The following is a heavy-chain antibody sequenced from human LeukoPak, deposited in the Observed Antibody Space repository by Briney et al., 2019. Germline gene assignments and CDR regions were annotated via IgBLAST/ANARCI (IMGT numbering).Heavy chain of an antibody. CDR2: IRSKANSYAT. CDR3: TSASDHHRD. CDR1: GFTFSGSA. V-gene: IGHV3-73*01. Sequence: GGSLRLSCAASGFTFSGSAMHWVRRASGKGLEWVGRIRSKANSYATAYAASVKGRFTISRDDSKNTAYLQMNSLKTEDTAVYYCTSASDHHRDWGQGTLVTVSS. D-gene: IGHD1-14*01. J-gene: IGHJ4*02.